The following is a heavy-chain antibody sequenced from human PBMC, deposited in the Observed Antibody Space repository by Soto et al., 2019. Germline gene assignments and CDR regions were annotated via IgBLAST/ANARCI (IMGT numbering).Heavy chain of an antibody. J-gene: IGHJ4*02. Sequence: PGGSLRLSCAASGFTFSSFEMNWVRQAPGKGLDWVSYISTSGGTTHYADSVKGQFTVSRDNTKDSLYLEMNRLRAEDTAVYYCARETPGGAAASDSWGQGTLVTVSS. CDR1: GFTFSSFE. V-gene: IGHV3-48*03. D-gene: IGHD6-13*01. CDR2: ISTSGGTT. CDR3: ARETPGGAAASDS.